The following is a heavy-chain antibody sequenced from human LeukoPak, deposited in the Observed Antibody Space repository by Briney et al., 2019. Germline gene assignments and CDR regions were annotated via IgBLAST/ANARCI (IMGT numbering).Heavy chain of an antibody. CDR1: GFTLSSYN. Sequence: GGSLRLSCVASGFTLSSYNMKWVRQAPGKRLEWVSSISWRSSDIEYADSVKGRFTISRDIDKKSLYLQMNSLRVEDTAVYYCARGPLTGTGYNWFDPWGQGTLVTVSS. D-gene: IGHD1-7*01. CDR3: ARGPLTGTGYNWFDP. V-gene: IGHV3-21*01. CDR2: ISWRSSDI. J-gene: IGHJ5*02.